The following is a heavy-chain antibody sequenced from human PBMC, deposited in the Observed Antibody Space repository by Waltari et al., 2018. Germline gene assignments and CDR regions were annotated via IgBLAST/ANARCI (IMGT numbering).Heavy chain of an antibody. V-gene: IGHV3-48*03. CDR2: SSSSGSTI. J-gene: IGHJ3*01. CDR3: ARIGRRRAFDV. CDR1: GFVFSGYE. Sequence: EEQLGESGGGLVQPGGSLRLSCAASGFVFSGYEMNWVRQAPGKGREWVSYSSSSGSTIYYADSVKGRFTISRDNAKNSLYLQMNSLRAEDTAVYYCARIGRRRAFDVWGQGTMVTVSS.